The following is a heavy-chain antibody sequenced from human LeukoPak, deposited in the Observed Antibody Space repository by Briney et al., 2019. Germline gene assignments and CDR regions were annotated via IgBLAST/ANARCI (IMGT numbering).Heavy chain of an antibody. Sequence: SETLSLTCAVYGGSFSGYYWSWIRQPPGKGLEWIGEINHSGSTNYNPSLKCRVTISVDTSKNQFSLKLSSVTAADTAVYYCARGSGTLFWSGYYSFDYWGQGTLVTVSS. CDR1: GGSFSGYY. J-gene: IGHJ4*02. CDR3: ARGSGTLFWSGYYSFDY. D-gene: IGHD3-3*01. V-gene: IGHV4-34*01. CDR2: INHSGST.